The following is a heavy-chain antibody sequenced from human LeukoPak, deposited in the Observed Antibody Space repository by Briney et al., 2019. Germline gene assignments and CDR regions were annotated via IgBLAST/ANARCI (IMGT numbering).Heavy chain of an antibody. Sequence: SETLSLTCAVYGGSFSGYYWSWIRQPPGKGLEWIGEINHSGSTNYNPSLKSRVTISVDTSKNPFSLKLSSVTAADTAVYYCASLPIAAAGTWTYYFDYWGQGTLVTVSS. CDR1: GGSFSGYY. D-gene: IGHD6-13*01. V-gene: IGHV4-34*01. CDR2: INHSGST. CDR3: ASLPIAAAGTWTYYFDY. J-gene: IGHJ4*02.